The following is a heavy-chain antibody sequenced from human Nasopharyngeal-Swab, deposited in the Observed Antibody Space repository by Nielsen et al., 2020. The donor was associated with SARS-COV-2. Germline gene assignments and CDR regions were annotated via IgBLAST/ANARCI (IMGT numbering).Heavy chain of an antibody. J-gene: IGHJ4*02. V-gene: IGHV4-34*01. CDR2: INHNERT. Sequence: SATLSLTCSVSGGSFNGFYWNWIRQAPGKGLEWIGEINHNERTNYNPSLKSRIAMLVDTSNNQVSLKVSSVSAGDTAVYYCARAGRVGDAYTGLDVWGQGTRVTVSS. D-gene: IGHD5-24*01. CDR3: ARAGRVGDAYTGLDV. CDR1: GGSFNGFY.